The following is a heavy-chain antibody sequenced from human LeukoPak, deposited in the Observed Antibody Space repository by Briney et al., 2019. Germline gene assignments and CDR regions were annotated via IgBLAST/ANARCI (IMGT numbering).Heavy chain of an antibody. Sequence: SETLSLTCAVSGGSISSGGYSWSWIRQPPGKGLEWIGYIYHSGSTYYNPSLKSRVTISVDRSKDQFSLKLSSVTAADTAVYYCARAHGDSDWFDPWGQGTLVTVSS. V-gene: IGHV4-30-2*01. CDR2: IYHSGST. D-gene: IGHD4-17*01. CDR3: ARAHGDSDWFDP. J-gene: IGHJ5*02. CDR1: GGSISSGGYS.